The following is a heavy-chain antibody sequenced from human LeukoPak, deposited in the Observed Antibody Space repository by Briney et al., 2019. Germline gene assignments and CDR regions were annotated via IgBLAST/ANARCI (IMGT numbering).Heavy chain of an antibody. CDR1: GGSISSSSYY. V-gene: IGHV4-39*01. J-gene: IGHJ4*02. CDR3: ARLSRYSGYEFDY. Sequence: SETLSLTCTVSGGSISSSSYYWRWIRQPPGKGLEWIGSIYYSGSTYYNPSLRSRVTISVDTSKNQFSLKLSSVTAADTAVYYCARLSRYSGYEFDYWGQGTLVTVSS. CDR2: IYYSGST. D-gene: IGHD5-12*01.